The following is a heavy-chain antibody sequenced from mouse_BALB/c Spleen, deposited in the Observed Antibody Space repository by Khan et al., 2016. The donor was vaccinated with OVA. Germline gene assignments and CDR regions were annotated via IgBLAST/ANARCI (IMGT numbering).Heavy chain of an antibody. Sequence: VQLKESGPELMKPGASVKISCMASGYSFTTYYIHWVLQSHGKSLEWIGYIDPFSGSTTYNQEFKGRATLTVEKSSSTAYIHLSTLTSEDSAVDYCTSHGYVAWFTYWGQGTLVTVSA. V-gene: IGHV1S135*01. CDR3: TSHGYVAWFTY. CDR1: GYSFTTYY. J-gene: IGHJ3*01. D-gene: IGHD2-2*01. CDR2: IDPFSGST.